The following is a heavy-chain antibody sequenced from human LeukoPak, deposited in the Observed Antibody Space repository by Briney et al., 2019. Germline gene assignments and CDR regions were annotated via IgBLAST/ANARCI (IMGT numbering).Heavy chain of an antibody. Sequence: SETLSLTCAVYGGSFSGYYWSWIRQPPGKGLEWIGEINHSGSTNYNPSLKSRVTISVDTSKNQFSLKLSSVTAADTAVYYCARHRDCVVINFCSAFDIWGQGTMVTVSS. CDR2: INHSGST. CDR3: ARHRDCVVINFCSAFDI. J-gene: IGHJ3*02. V-gene: IGHV4-34*01. D-gene: IGHD3-22*01. CDR1: GGSFSGYY.